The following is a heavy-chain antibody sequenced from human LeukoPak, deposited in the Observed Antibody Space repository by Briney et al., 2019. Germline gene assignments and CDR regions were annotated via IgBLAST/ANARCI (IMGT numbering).Heavy chain of an antibody. Sequence: SETLSLTCTVSGGSISSSRYYWGWIRQPPGKGLEWIGSIYYSGSNYYNPSLKSRVTISVDTSKNQFSLKLSSVTAADTAVYYCATQAYYYYYMDVWGKGTTVTVSS. CDR1: GGSISSSRYY. CDR3: ATQAYYYYYMDV. CDR2: IYYSGSN. J-gene: IGHJ6*03. V-gene: IGHV4-39*01.